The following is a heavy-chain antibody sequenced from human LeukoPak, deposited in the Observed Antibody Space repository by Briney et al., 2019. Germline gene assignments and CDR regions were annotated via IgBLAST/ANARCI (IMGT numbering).Heavy chain of an antibody. V-gene: IGHV1-18*01. J-gene: IGHJ4*02. D-gene: IGHD3-10*01. CDR1: GYTFTSYG. Sequence: ASVKVSCKASGYTFTSYGISWVRQAPGQGLEWMGWIGAYNGNTNYAQKLQGRVTMTTDTSTSTAYMELRSLRSDDTAVYYCARAPRLLWFGELPPNFDYWGQGTLVTVSS. CDR2: IGAYNGNT. CDR3: ARAPRLLWFGELPPNFDY.